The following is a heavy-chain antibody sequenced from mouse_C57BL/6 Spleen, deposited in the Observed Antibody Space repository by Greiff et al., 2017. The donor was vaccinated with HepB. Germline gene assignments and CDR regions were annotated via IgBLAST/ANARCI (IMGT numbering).Heavy chain of an antibody. CDR2: ISYDGSN. Sequence: EVQRVESGPGLVKPSQSLSLTCSVTGYSITSGYYWNWIRQFPGNKLEWMGYISYDGSNNYNPSLKNRISITRDTSKNQFFLKLNSVTTEDTATYYCARTVGGDYAMDYWGQGTSVTVSS. D-gene: IGHD1-1*01. CDR3: ARTVGGDYAMDY. J-gene: IGHJ4*01. CDR1: GYSITSGYY. V-gene: IGHV3-6*01.